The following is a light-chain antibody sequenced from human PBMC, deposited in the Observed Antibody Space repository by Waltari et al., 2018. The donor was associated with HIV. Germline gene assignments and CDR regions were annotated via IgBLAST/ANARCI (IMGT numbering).Light chain of an antibody. CDR1: SSDVGAYNT. CDR2: HVT. Sequence: QSALTQPRSVSGSPGQSVTISCTGTSSDVGAYNTVSWYQQRPDKAPRLIISHVTGRPSGRPGGCAGSRSCKTAALTISGLQAEDEADYHCCSWTASDTWVFGGGTQLTVL. CDR3: CSWTASDTWV. J-gene: IGLJ3*02. V-gene: IGLV2-11*01.